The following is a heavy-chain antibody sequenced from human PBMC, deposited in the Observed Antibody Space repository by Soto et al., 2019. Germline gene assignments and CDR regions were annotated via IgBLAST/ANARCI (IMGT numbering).Heavy chain of an antibody. D-gene: IGHD4-17*01. CDR3: VSQRTTVPTQAYFDY. CDR2: VYYRGRS. CDR1: GGSVTNSSYY. V-gene: IGHV4-39*01. Sequence: SETLSLTCTVSGGSVTNSSYYWGWIRQSPGKGLEWFGSVYYRGRSYSKSSVKSRVTISVDTSKNRFSLSLHSVTASDTAVYFCVSQRTTVPTQAYFDYWGPGALVT. J-gene: IGHJ4*02.